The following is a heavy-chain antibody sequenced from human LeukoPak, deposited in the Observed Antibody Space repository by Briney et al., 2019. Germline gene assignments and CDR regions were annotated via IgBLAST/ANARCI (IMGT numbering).Heavy chain of an antibody. CDR3: ASRRCSTTCPEDY. CDR1: GGSISTYY. CDR2: IYTSGST. Sequence: SQTLSLTCTVSGGSISTYYWSWIRQSAGKGLEWIGRIYTSGSTDYNASLKSRVTMSVDTSKNQLSLKLSSVTAADTAVYYCASRRCSTTCPEDYWGQGTLVTVSS. D-gene: IGHD2-2*01. V-gene: IGHV4-4*07. J-gene: IGHJ4*02.